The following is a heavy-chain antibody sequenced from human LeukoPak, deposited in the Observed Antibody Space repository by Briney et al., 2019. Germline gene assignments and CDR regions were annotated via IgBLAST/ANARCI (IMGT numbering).Heavy chain of an antibody. CDR1: GYTFTSYD. D-gene: IGHD5-12*01. J-gene: IGHJ6*02. CDR3: ASGLIVATMQYYYYGMDV. V-gene: IGHV1-8*01. Sequence: ASVKVSCKASGYTFTSYDINWVRQATGQGLEWMGWMNPNSGNTGYAQKFQGRVTMTRNTSISTAYMELSSLRSEDTAVYYCASGLIVATMQYYYYGMDVWGQGTTDTVSS. CDR2: MNPNSGNT.